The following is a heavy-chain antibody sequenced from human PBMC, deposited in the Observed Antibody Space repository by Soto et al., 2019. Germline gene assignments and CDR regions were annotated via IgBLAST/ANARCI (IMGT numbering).Heavy chain of an antibody. CDR1: GFTFSSYA. D-gene: IGHD6-13*01. Sequence: EVQLLESGGGLVQPGGSLRLSCAASGFTFSSYAMNWVRQAPGKGLEWVSVISGSDGSTYYADSVKGRFTISRDNSKNTLNLQMNSLRAEDTAVYYCARRSSSWYFDSWGQGTLVTVSS. J-gene: IGHJ4*02. CDR2: ISGSDGST. V-gene: IGHV3-23*01. CDR3: ARRSSSWYFDS.